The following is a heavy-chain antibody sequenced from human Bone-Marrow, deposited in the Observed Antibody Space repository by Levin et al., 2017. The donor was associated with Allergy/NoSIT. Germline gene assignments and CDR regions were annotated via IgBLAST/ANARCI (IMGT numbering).Heavy chain of an antibody. V-gene: IGHV3-23*01. CDR2: VSGSAGRT. CDR1: GLTFTSQG. CDR3: ARGGVGYAFDI. J-gene: IGHJ3*02. D-gene: IGHD1-26*01. Sequence: LSLTCAASGLTFTSQGMSWVRQAPGKGLEWVSAVSGSAGRTSYGDSVKGRFTISRDISKNTLYLQLSSLRVEDTAVYFCARGGVGYAFDIWGQGTLVTVSS.